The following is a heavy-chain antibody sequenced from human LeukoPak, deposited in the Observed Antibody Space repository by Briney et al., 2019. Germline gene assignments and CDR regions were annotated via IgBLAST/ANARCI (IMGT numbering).Heavy chain of an antibody. Sequence: PSETLSLTCTVSGGPISSSSYYWGWIRQPPGKGLEWIGSIYYSGSTYYNPSLKSRVTISVDTSKNQFSLSLSSVTAAGTAVYYCARQVGVTTILFDYWGQGTLVTVSS. CDR3: ARQVGVTTILFDY. J-gene: IGHJ4*02. D-gene: IGHD4-17*01. V-gene: IGHV4-39*01. CDR2: IYYSGST. CDR1: GGPISSSSYY.